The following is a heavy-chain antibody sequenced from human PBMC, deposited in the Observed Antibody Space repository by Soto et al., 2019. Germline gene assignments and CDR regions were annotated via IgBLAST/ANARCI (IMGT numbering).Heavy chain of an antibody. Sequence: PGESLKISCKGSGYSFTSYWIGWVRQMPGKGLEWMGIIYPGDSDTRYSPSFQGQVTISADKSISTAYLQWSSLKASDTAMYYCARHKSPSGWYGTGITRLFDYWGQGTLVTVSS. CDR3: ARHKSPSGWYGTGITRLFDY. V-gene: IGHV5-51*01. D-gene: IGHD6-19*01. J-gene: IGHJ4*02. CDR2: IYPGDSDT. CDR1: GYSFTSYW.